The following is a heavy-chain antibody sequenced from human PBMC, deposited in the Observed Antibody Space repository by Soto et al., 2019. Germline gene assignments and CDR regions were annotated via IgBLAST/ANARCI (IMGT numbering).Heavy chain of an antibody. D-gene: IGHD3-9*01. CDR1: GGSISSGGYS. V-gene: IGHV4-30-2*03. J-gene: IGHJ4*02. CDR3: ARHRGTISLTDY. CDR2: IYHSGST. Sequence: SETLSLTCAVSGGSISSGGYSWSWIRQPPGKGPEWIGNIYHSGSTYYNPSLKSRVTISVDRSKNQFSLKLSSVSAADTAVYYCARHRGTISLTDYWGQGTLVTVSS.